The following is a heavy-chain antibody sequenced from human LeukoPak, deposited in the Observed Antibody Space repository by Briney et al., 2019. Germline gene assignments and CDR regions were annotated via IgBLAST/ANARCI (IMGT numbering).Heavy chain of an antibody. Sequence: SETLSLTCTVSGGSISSYYWSWIRQPPGKGLEWIGYIYYSGSTNYNPSLKSRVTISVDTSKNQFSLKLSSVTAADTAVYYCARANYYGSGSYDYWGQGTLVTVSS. D-gene: IGHD3-10*01. J-gene: IGHJ4*02. CDR2: IYYSGST. V-gene: IGHV4-59*01. CDR3: ARANYYGSGSYDY. CDR1: GGSISSYY.